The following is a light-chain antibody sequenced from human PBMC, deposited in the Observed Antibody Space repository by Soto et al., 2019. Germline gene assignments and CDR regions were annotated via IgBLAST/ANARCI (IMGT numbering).Light chain of an antibody. CDR3: QQYHNLWT. V-gene: IGKV3-15*01. CDR1: HYIYSH. Sequence: EIVMTQSPATLSVSPGERATLSCTASHYIYSHVAWFQQRPGQAPRLLIYRASTRATGTPARFSGSGSGTEFTLTITSLQSEDFALYDCQQYHNLWTFGQGTEVEIK. CDR2: RAS. J-gene: IGKJ1*01.